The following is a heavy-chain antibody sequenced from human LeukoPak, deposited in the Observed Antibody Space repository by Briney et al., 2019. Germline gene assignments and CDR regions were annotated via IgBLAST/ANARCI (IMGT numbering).Heavy chain of an antibody. D-gene: IGHD6-6*01. CDR1: GYTFTSYY. V-gene: IGHV1-46*01. J-gene: IGHJ4*02. CDR3: ARDSYYSSSSLGFDY. Sequence: ASVKVSCKASGYTFTSYYMHWVRQAPGQGLEWMGIINPSGGSTSYAQKFQGRVTMTRDMSTSTVYMELSSLGSEDTAVYYCARDSYYSSSSLGFDYWGQGTLVTVSS. CDR2: INPSGGST.